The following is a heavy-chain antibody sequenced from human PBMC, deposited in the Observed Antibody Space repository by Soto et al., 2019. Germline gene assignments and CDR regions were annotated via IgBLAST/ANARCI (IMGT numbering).Heavy chain of an antibody. D-gene: IGHD3-9*01. V-gene: IGHV4-39*02. Sequence: SETLSLTCTVSGGSISSSSYYWGWIRQPPGKGLEWIGSIYYSGSTYYNPSLKSRVTISVDTSKNQFSLKLSSVTAADTAVYYCTRDFDWLAGYYYVMDVRGQGSWVTVPS. CDR1: GGSISSSSYY. CDR2: IYYSGST. CDR3: TRDFDWLAGYYYVMDV. J-gene: IGHJ6*02.